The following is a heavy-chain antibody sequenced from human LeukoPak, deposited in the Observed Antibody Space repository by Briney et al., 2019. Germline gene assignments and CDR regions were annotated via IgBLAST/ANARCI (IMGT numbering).Heavy chain of an antibody. CDR1: GGSISSSSYY. CDR2: IYYSGST. V-gene: IGHV4-39*07. CDR3: ARIMNSGGDFWSGFLI. D-gene: IGHD3-3*01. J-gene: IGHJ4*02. Sequence: SETLSLTCTVSGGSISSSSYYWGWIRQPPGKGLEWIGSIYYSGSTYYNPSLKSRVTISVDKSKNQFSLKLSSVTAADTAVYYCARIMNSGGDFWSGFLIWGQGTLVTVSS.